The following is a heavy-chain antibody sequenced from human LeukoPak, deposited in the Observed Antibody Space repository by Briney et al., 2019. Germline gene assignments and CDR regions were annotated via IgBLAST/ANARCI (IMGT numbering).Heavy chain of an antibody. V-gene: IGHV1-18*01. CDR1: GYTFTSYG. D-gene: IGHD2-2*02. CDR2: ISAYNGNT. CDR3: ARVDCSSTSCYIRMKIDY. J-gene: IGHJ4*02. Sequence: ASVKVSCKASGYTFTSYGISWVRQAPGQGLEWMGWISAYNGNTNYAQELQGRVTMTTDTSTSTAYMELRSLRSDDTAVYYCARVDCSSTSCYIRMKIDYWGQGTLVTVSS.